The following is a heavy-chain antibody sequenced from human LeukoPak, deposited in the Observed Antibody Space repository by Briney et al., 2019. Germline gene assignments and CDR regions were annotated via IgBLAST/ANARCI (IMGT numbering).Heavy chain of an antibody. D-gene: IGHD3-3*01. CDR3: ARQNDFRLDY. CDR1: GYTFSSYW. J-gene: IGHJ4*02. V-gene: IGHV5-51*01. CDR2: IYPGDSDT. Sequence: GESLKISCKGSGYTFSSYWIGWVRQMPGKGLEWMGIIYPGDSDTRYSPSLQGQVTISVDTSIGTAYLQWSSLKASDTAIYYCARQNDFRLDYWGQGTLVTVSS.